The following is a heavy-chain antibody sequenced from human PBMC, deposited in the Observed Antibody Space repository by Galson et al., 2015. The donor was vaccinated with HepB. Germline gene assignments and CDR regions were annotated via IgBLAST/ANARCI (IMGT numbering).Heavy chain of an antibody. Sequence: SLRLSCAASGFTFSSYAMHWVRQAPGKGLEWVTIISFDGSNKYYADSVKGRFTISRDNSKNTLYLQMNSLRPEDTAVYYCARGGWFGELFRPFDIWGEGTMVTVSS. J-gene: IGHJ3*02. CDR1: GFTFSSYA. CDR3: ARGGWFGELFRPFDI. CDR2: ISFDGSNK. V-gene: IGHV3-30*04. D-gene: IGHD3-10*01.